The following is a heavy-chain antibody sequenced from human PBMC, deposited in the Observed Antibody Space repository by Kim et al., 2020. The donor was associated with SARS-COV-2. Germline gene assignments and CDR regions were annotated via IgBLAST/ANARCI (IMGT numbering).Heavy chain of an antibody. J-gene: IGHJ5*02. V-gene: IGHV3-66*04. CDR1: GFTVSRDY. Sequence: GGSLRLSCVASGFTVSRDYINWVRQAPGKGLEWVAIIYTDGRTSYADSVKGRFTISRDNSKSTIYLEMNSLRAEDTAVYYCARHDWFDPWGQGTLVTASS. CDR2: IYTDGRT. CDR3: ARHDWFDP.